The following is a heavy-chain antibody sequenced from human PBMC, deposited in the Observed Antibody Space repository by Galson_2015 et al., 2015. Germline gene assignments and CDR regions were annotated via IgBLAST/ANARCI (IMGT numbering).Heavy chain of an antibody. CDR1: GYTFSNYG. CDR3: ARGGQYHWSYRVKSQPEWYLDL. J-gene: IGHJ2*01. V-gene: IGHV1-18*04. CDR2: ITAYNGNT. D-gene: IGHD1-20*01. Sequence: QSGAEVKEPGASVKVSCQASGYTFSNYGISWVRQASGQGLEWMGWITAYNGNTNYAQKFQGRVTMTTDTSTSTAYMELRSLRSDDTAVYSCARGGQYHWSYRVKSQPEWYLDLWGCGTLVTVSS.